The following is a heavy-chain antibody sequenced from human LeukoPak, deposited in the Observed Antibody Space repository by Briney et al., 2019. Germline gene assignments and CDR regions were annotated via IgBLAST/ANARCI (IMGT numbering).Heavy chain of an antibody. CDR3: ARVSFFRWAATRPSYYYCYMDV. CDR1: GGSFSGYY. J-gene: IGHJ6*03. Sequence: SETLSLTCAVYGGSFSGYYWSWIRQPPGKGLEWIGEINHSGSTNYSPSLKSRVTISVDTSKNQFSLKLSSVTAADTAVYYCARVSFFRWAATRPSYYYCYMDVWGKGTTVTISS. CDR2: INHSGST. D-gene: IGHD2-15*01. V-gene: IGHV4-34*01.